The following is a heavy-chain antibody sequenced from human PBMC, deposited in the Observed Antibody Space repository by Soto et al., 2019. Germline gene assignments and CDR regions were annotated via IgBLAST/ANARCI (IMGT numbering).Heavy chain of an antibody. CDR1: GFSFWSYA. CDR2: IWYDGVNK. V-gene: IGHV3-33*08. J-gene: IGHJ4*02. CDR3: VRDPYLPTAGRLASLHY. D-gene: IGHD4-4*01. Sequence: GGSLRLSCAASGFSFWSYAIHFFRQSPLKWLEWVAVIWYDGVNKYYADSVKGRFTISRDNSNNTLYVQMNSLKAEDTAVYYCVRDPYLPTAGRLASLHYWGPGTLVTVS.